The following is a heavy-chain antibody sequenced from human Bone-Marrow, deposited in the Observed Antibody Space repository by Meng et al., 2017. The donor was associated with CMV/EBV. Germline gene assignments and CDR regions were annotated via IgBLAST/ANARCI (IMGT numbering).Heavy chain of an antibody. V-gene: IGHV3-21*01. CDR2: ISSSSSNI. J-gene: IGHJ6*02. CDR3: AKLIVVVPAAILQDYYYGMDV. Sequence: GASLKISCAASGFTFSSYSMNWVRQAPGKGLEWVSSISSSSSNIYYADSVKGRFTIARDNAKNSLYLQMNSLRAEDTAVYYCAKLIVVVPAAILQDYYYGMDVWGQGTTVTVSS. CDR1: GFTFSSYS. D-gene: IGHD2-2*02.